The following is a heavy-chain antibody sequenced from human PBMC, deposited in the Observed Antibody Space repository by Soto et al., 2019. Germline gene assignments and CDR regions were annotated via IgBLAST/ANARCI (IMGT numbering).Heavy chain of an antibody. CDR3: ATLIRPAANYYYSYHMAF. CDR2: IYPGDSDT. J-gene: IGHJ6*03. V-gene: IGHV5-51*01. Sequence: PGESLKISCKGSGYSFTSYWIGWVRQMPGKGLEWMGIIYPGDSDTRYSPSFQGQVTISADKSISTAYLQWSSLKASDTAMYYCATLIRPAANYYYSYHMAFWGKGTTVPVSS. CDR1: GYSFTSYW. D-gene: IGHD2-2*01.